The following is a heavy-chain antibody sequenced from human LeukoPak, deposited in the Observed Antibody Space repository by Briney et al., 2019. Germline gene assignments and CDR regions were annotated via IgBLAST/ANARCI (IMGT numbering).Heavy chain of an antibody. V-gene: IGHV3-9*01. Sequence: TGRSLRLSCAASGFTFDDYAMHWVRQAPGKGLEWVSGISWNSGSIGYADSVKGRFTISRDNSKNTLYLQMNSLRAEDTAVYYCAKAGRYSSGWAIDYWGQGTLVTVSS. D-gene: IGHD6-19*01. J-gene: IGHJ4*02. CDR3: AKAGRYSSGWAIDY. CDR2: ISWNSGSI. CDR1: GFTFDDYA.